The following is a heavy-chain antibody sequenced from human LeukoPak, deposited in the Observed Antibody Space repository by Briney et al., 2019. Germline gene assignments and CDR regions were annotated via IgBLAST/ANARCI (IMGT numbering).Heavy chain of an antibody. Sequence: GGSLRLSCAASGFSFGDSYMSWIRHVPGKGLEWVSYISGSGVTLYYADSVKGRFIISRDNAKNSVYLQMHGLGAADTALYFCARGEKMADYWGQGTLVTVSS. CDR2: ISGSGVTL. CDR3: ARGEKMADY. D-gene: IGHD5-24*01. J-gene: IGHJ4*02. CDR1: GFSFGDSY. V-gene: IGHV3-11*01.